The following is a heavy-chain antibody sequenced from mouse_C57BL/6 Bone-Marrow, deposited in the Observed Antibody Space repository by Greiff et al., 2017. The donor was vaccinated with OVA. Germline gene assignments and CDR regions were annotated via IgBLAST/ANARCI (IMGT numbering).Heavy chain of an antibody. Sequence: QVQLQQSGAELARPGASVKLSCKASGYTFTSYGISWVKQRTGQGLEWIGEIYPRSGNTYYNEKFKGKATLTADKSSSTAYMELRSLTSEDSAVYFCARPYGNYGYAMDYWGQGTSVTVSS. J-gene: IGHJ4*01. CDR1: GYTFTSYG. D-gene: IGHD2-10*02. V-gene: IGHV1-81*01. CDR2: IYPRSGNT. CDR3: ARPYGNYGYAMDY.